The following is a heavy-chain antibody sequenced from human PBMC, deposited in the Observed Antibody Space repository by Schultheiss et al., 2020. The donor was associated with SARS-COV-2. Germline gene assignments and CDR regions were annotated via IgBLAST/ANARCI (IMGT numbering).Heavy chain of an antibody. Sequence: ETLSLTCAVSGGSIRSSGYYWGWIRQPPGKGLEWIGSIYYSGSTYYKASLKSRVTMSIDTSNNQFSLKLTSVTAADTAVYYCAREGAHCDIATCYRWLDPWGQGTLVTVSS. CDR1: GGSIRSSGYY. D-gene: IGHD2-15*01. CDR2: IYYSGST. V-gene: IGHV4-39*07. J-gene: IGHJ5*02. CDR3: AREGAHCDIATCYRWLDP.